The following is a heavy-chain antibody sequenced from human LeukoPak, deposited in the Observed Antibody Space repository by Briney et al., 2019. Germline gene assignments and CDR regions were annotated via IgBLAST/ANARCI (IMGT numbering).Heavy chain of an antibody. CDR2: IYSGGST. J-gene: IGHJ6*01. D-gene: IGHD3-10*01. CDR3: ARVPPARVLTMGRAGRFYGMDV. CDR1: GFTFSSYS. V-gene: IGHV3-53*04. Sequence: GGSLRLSCVASGFTFSSYSMNWVRQAPGEGLEWVSVIYSGGSTYYADYVKGRFPISRHNSKNTLYLQMNRLRAEDTAVYYCARVPPARVLTMGRAGRFYGMDVWGQGPTVTVSS.